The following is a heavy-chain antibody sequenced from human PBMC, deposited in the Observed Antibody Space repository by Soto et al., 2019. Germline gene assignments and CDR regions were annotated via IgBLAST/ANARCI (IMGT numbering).Heavy chain of an antibody. CDR1: GGTFSSYT. Sequence: QVQLVQSGAEVKKPGSSVKVSCKASGGTFSSYTISWVRQAPGQGLEWMGRIIPILGIANYAQKFQGRVTITADKSTSTAYMELSSLRSEDTAVYYCARERAAAGYYYYGMDVLGQGTTVTVSS. CDR2: IIPILGIA. V-gene: IGHV1-69*08. CDR3: ARERAAAGYYYYGMDV. J-gene: IGHJ6*02. D-gene: IGHD6-13*01.